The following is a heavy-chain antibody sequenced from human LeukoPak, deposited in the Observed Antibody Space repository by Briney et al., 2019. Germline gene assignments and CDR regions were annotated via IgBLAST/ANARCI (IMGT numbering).Heavy chain of an antibody. J-gene: IGHJ6*02. CDR1: GFTFSSYW. V-gene: IGHV3-23*01. D-gene: IGHD3-3*01. CDR3: AKDYDFWSGYGYYYYAMDV. CDR2: ISGSGGST. Sequence: PGGSLRLSCAASGFTFSSYWMHWVRQAPGKGLVWVSAISGSGGSTYYADSVKGRFTISRDNSKNTLYLQMNSLRADDTAVYYCAKDYDFWSGYGYYYYAMDVWGQGTTVTVSS.